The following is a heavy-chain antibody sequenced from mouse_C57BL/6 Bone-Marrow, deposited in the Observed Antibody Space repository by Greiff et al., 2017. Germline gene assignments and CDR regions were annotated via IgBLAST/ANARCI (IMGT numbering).Heavy chain of an antibody. J-gene: IGHJ4*01. Sequence: EVQLQQSGAELVRPGASVKLSCTASGFNITDDYMHWVKQSPEQGLEWIGWIDPDNGDTDYASKFQGKATITADTSSNTAYLQLSSLTSEDTAVYYCTTYSNYYAMDYWGQGTSVTVSS. D-gene: IGHD2-5*01. V-gene: IGHV14-4*01. CDR3: TTYSNYYAMDY. CDR2: IDPDNGDT. CDR1: GFNITDDY.